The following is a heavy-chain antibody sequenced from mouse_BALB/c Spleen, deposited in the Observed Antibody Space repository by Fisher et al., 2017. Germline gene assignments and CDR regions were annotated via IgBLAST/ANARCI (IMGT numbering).Heavy chain of an antibody. J-gene: IGHJ3*01. V-gene: IGHV1S135*01. Sequence: KFKGKATLTVDKSSSTAYMHLNSLTSEDTAVYFCARSGYGRFAYWGQGTLVTVS. CDR3: ARSGYGRFAY. D-gene: IGHD2-10*02.